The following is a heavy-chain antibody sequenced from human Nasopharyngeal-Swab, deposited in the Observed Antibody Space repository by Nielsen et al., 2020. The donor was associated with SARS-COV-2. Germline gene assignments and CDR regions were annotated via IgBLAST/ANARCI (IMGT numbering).Heavy chain of an antibody. CDR2: INPSGGST. D-gene: IGHD5-18*01. Sequence: ASVKVSCKASGYTFTSYYMHWVRQAPGQGLEWMGIINPSGGSTSYAQKFQGRVTMTRDTSTSTVYMELSSLRSEDTAVYYCARGPVDTAMVGAFDIWGQGTRVTVSS. V-gene: IGHV1-46*01. CDR3: ARGPVDTAMVGAFDI. J-gene: IGHJ3*02. CDR1: GYTFTSYY.